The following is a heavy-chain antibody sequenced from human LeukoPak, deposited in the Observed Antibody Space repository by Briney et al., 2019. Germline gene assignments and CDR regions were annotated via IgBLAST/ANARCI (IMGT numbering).Heavy chain of an antibody. Sequence: GGSLRLSCAASGFTFSSYWMTWVRQAPGKGLEWVANIKQDGSEKYYVDSVKGRFTISRDTAKNSLYLQMNSLRAEDTAVYYCARDWDCGSSTCYGALGYWGQGTLVTVSS. CDR2: IKQDGSEK. CDR3: ARDWDCGSSTCYGALGY. J-gene: IGHJ4*02. CDR1: GFTFSSYW. V-gene: IGHV3-7*01. D-gene: IGHD2-2*01.